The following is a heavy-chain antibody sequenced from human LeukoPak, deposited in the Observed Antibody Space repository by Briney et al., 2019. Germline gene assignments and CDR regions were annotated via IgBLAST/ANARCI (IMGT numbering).Heavy chain of an antibody. D-gene: IGHD6-13*01. CDR2: IYHRGSA. CDR1: GGSISSYY. Sequence: SETLSLTCTVSGGSISSYYWTWIRQPPGKGLEWIGYIYHRGSANYNPSLKSRVTISVDTSKNQFSLTLSSVTAADAAVYYCARDSVAAAENYYYYMDVWGKGTTVTVSS. V-gene: IGHV4-59*01. J-gene: IGHJ6*03. CDR3: ARDSVAAAENYYYYMDV.